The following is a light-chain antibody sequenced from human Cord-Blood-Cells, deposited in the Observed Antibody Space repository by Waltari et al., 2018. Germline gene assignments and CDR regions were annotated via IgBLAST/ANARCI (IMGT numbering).Light chain of an antibody. CDR3: QQYGSSPLYT. V-gene: IGKV3-20*01. Sequence: EIVSTQSPGTLSLSPGERATLSCRASQSVSSSYLAWCQQKPGQAPRLLIYGASSRATGIPDRFSGSGSGTDFTLTISRLEPEDFAVYYCQQYGSSPLYTFGQGTKLEIK. J-gene: IGKJ2*01. CDR1: QSVSSSY. CDR2: GAS.